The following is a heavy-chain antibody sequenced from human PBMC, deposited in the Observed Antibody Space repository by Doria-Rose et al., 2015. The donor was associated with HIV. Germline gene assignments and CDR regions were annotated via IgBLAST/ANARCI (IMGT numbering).Heavy chain of an antibody. V-gene: IGHV4-39*01. J-gene: IGHJ5*02. CDR1: GGSVASGTPY. Sequence: QVQLQESGPGLVKPSETLSLTCTVSGGSVASGTPYWDWIRQTTGKGLEWIGTIYYSGTTYYDPSLRGRGTISLHTSKTQYSLKLISVTAADTGVYYCAKQAVNWFDPWGQGTLVTVSS. CDR2: IYYSGTT. D-gene: IGHD6-25*01. CDR3: AKQAVNWFDP.